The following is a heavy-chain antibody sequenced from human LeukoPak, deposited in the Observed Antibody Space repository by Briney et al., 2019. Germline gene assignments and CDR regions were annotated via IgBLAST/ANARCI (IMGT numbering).Heavy chain of an antibody. CDR2: VYMGGTT. J-gene: IGHJ4*02. CDR1: GFTVSTNY. CDR3: ARGLLRDGYTYSYSFDY. D-gene: IGHD5-18*01. Sequence: PGGSLRLSCAASGFTVSTNYMNWVRQAPGKGLEWASVVYMGGTTYYADSVKGRFTISRDITKNTIYLQMNNLRAEDTAVYYCARGLLRDGYTYSYSFDYWGQGTLVTVSS. V-gene: IGHV3-66*01.